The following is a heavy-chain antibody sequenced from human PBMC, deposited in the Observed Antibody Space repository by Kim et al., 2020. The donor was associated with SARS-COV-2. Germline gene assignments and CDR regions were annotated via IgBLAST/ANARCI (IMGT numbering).Heavy chain of an antibody. CDR3: ASTGVVAANRTYYYGMDV. D-gene: IGHD2-15*01. CDR1: GYTFTNYA. V-gene: IGHV7-4-1*02. CDR2: INTITGNP. Sequence: ASVKVSCKASGYTFTNYAMNWVRQAPGQGLEWMGWINTITGNPTYAQGFPGRFLFTLDTSASTAYLQLSSLKAEDTAVYYCASTGVVAANRTYYYGMDVWGQGTTVTVSS. J-gene: IGHJ6*02.